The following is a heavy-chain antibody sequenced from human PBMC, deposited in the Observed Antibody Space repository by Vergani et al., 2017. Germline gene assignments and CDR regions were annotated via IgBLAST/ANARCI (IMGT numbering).Heavy chain of an antibody. CDR1: GGSVSSGSYY. D-gene: IGHD6-6*01. Sequence: QVQLQESGPGLVKPSETLSLTCTVSGGSVSSGSYYWSWIRQPPGKGLEWIGYISYSGSTNYNPSLKSRVTISVDTSKNQFSLKLSSVTAADTAVYYCARGQLVAARLGNWFDPWGQGTLVTVSS. V-gene: IGHV4-61*01. J-gene: IGHJ5*02. CDR2: ISYSGST. CDR3: ARGQLVAARLGNWFDP.